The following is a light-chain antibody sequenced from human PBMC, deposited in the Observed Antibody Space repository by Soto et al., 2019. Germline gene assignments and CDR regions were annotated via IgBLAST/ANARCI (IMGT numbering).Light chain of an antibody. J-gene: IGKJ4*01. V-gene: IGKV1-5*01. Sequence: DIQVIQSPSTLSASVGDRVTITCRTSENIMKFLAWYQQKSGSAPNLLIYAASDLESGVPSRFSGSGSGTEFTLTIDNLQPDDSATYYCQHYNAQSITFGGGTKV. CDR2: AAS. CDR1: ENIMKF. CDR3: QHYNAQSIT.